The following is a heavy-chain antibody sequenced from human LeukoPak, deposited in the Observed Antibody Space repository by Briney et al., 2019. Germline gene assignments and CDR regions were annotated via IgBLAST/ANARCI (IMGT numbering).Heavy chain of an antibody. V-gene: IGHV3-66*01. Sequence: GGSLRHSCAASGFTVSSNYMSWVREAPGKGLEWVSVICSGSSTYYADSVKGRFTISRDNSKNTLYLQMNSLRAEDTAVYYCARDFHIWFWETKLYYYYYGMDVWGQGTTATVSS. D-gene: IGHD3-10*01. CDR3: ARDFHIWFWETKLYYYYYGMDV. CDR1: GFTVSSNY. CDR2: ICSGSST. J-gene: IGHJ6*02.